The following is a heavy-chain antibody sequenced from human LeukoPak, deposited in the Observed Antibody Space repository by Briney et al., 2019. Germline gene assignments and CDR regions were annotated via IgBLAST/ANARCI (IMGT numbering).Heavy chain of an antibody. J-gene: IGHJ4*02. CDR3: AREMLLAGVVIIRPDYFDY. V-gene: IGHV3-11*01. D-gene: IGHD3-3*01. Sequence: GGSLRLSCAASGFTFSDYYMSWIRQAPGKGLEWVSYISSSGSTIYYADSVKGRFTISRDNAKNSLYLQMNSLRAEDTAVYYCAREMLLAGVVIIRPDYFDYWGQGTLVTVSS. CDR1: GFTFSDYY. CDR2: ISSSGSTI.